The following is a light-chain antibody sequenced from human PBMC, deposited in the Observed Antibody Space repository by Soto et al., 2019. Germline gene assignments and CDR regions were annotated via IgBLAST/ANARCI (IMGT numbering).Light chain of an antibody. Sequence: EIVHRQSPATLSVSPGERATLFCMASQSLSSNLAWYQQKVGQPPRLLIYAASTRATGIPARFTGSESGTEFTLNISSLQSADFAVYYCHQYRKPPVTFGGXT. J-gene: IGKJ4*01. CDR1: QSLSSN. CDR2: AAS. V-gene: IGKV3-15*01. CDR3: HQYRKPPVT.